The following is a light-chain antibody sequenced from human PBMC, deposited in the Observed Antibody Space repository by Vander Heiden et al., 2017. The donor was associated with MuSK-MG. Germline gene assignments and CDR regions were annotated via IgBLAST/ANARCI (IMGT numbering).Light chain of an antibody. CDR2: EGY. V-gene: IGKV2D-29*01. CDR3: MQSIQFT. Sequence: IVMTQTPLSLSVTPGQPASISCKSSQSLLHSDGKTYFYWYLQEPGQPPQILISEGYNRFSGVRVRGSGSGTGTDFTLKSRRAEDEDVEGYDHMQSIQFTFGQGTKLDIK. CDR1: QSLLHSDGKTY. J-gene: IGKJ2*01.